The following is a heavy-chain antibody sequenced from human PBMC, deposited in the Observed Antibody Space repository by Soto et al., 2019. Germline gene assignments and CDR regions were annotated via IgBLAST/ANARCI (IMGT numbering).Heavy chain of an antibody. V-gene: IGHV4-4*07. D-gene: IGHD6-19*01. CDR3: ARGPYSSGWYVVDY. Sequence: TSETLSLTCTVSGASISAYAWSWIRQPAGKGLERIGRLYSSGNTNYNPSFKSRLTMSADTSKNQFSLKLSSVTAADTAVYYCARGPYSSGWYVVDYWGQGTLVTVSS. CDR2: LYSSGNT. CDR1: GASISAYA. J-gene: IGHJ4*02.